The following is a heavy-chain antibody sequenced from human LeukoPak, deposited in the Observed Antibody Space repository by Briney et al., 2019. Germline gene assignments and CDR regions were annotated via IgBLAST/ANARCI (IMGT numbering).Heavy chain of an antibody. CDR2: INPNSGDT. Sequence: ASVKISCKASGYTFTGYYIHWVRQPPGQGLEWVAWINPNSGDTHYAQNFQGRVTMTRDTSISTASMDLSRLRSDDTAVYYCARAPKNDAYDIWGRGTMVTVSS. CDR3: ARAPKNDAYDI. V-gene: IGHV1-2*02. CDR1: GYTFTGYY. J-gene: IGHJ3*02.